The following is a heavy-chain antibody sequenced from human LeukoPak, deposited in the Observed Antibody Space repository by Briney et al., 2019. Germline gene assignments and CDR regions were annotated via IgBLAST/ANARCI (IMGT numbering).Heavy chain of an antibody. CDR3: AREGTYDILTGYSTSFDSFDI. CDR1: GGSISNYY. D-gene: IGHD3-9*01. CDR2: ISHSGST. Sequence: SETLSLTCTVSGGSISNYYWNWIRQFPGRGLEWIGYISHSGSTNYSPSLESRVTISVDPSKNQFSLKVISVTAADAAVYYCAREGTYDILTGYSTSFDSFDIWGQGKMVTVSS. J-gene: IGHJ3*02. V-gene: IGHV4-59*01.